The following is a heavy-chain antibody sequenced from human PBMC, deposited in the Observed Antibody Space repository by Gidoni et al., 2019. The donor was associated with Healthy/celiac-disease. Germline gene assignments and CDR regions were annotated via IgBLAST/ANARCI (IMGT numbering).Heavy chain of an antibody. CDR3: ASWPGLTTFGVVISNYFDY. CDR2: ISGSGGSI. CDR1: VFTFSSYA. J-gene: IGHJ4*02. Sequence: EVQLLESVGGLLQPGGSLRLSCAASVFTFSSYAMSWVRQAAGKGLEWVSVISGSGGSIYYADSVKGRFTLSRDNSKNTLSLQMNSLRAEDTAVYYCASWPGLTTFGVVISNYFDYWGQGTLVTVSX. V-gene: IGHV3-23*01. D-gene: IGHD3-3*01.